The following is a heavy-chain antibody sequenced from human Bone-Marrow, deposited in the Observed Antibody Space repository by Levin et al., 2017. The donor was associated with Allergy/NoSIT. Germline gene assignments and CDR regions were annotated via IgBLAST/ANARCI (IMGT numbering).Heavy chain of an antibody. Sequence: PGGSLRLSCTASGFTFGDYAMSWFRQAPGKGLEWVGFIRSKAYGGTTEYAASVKGRFTISRDDSKSIAYLQMNSLKTEDTAVYYCTRDPGGVRYCTNASPYGMDVWGQGTTVTVSS. CDR1: GFTFGDYA. D-gene: IGHD2-8*01. V-gene: IGHV3-49*03. CDR3: TRDPGGVRYCTNASPYGMDV. J-gene: IGHJ6*02. CDR2: IRSKAYGGTT.